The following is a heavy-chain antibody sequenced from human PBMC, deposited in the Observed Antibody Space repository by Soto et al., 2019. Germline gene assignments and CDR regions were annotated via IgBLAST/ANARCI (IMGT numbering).Heavy chain of an antibody. CDR2: IIPIFGTA. CDR1: VGTLSGYA. D-gene: IGHD5-18*01. V-gene: IGHV1-69*13. CDR3: ARGYSYGSYFDY. Sequence: SVKGYCKASVGTLSGYAVSWVRQAPGQGLEWMGGIIPIFGTANYAQKFQGRVTITADESTSTAYMELSSLRSEDTAVYYCARGYSYGSYFDYWGQGTLVTVSS. J-gene: IGHJ4*02.